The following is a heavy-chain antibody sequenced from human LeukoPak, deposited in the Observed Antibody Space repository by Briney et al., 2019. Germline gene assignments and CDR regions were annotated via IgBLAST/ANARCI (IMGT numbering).Heavy chain of an antibody. CDR1: GYSFTSYW. J-gene: IGHJ6*04. D-gene: IGHD2-2*01. CDR2: IDPSDSYT. V-gene: IGHV5-10-1*01. CDR3: ARVAGKYQSPRYYYYYGMDV. Sequence: GESLRISCKGSGYSFTSYWISWVRQMPGKGLEWMGRIDPSDSYTNYSPSFQGHVTISADKSISTAYLQWSSLKASDTAMYYCARVAGKYQSPRYYYYYGMDVWGKGTTDTVSS.